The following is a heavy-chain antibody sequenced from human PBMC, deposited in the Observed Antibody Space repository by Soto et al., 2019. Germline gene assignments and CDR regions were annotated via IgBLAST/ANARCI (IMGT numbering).Heavy chain of an antibody. V-gene: IGHV3-53*01. CDR1: GFTVSSNY. CDR2: IYSGGNT. J-gene: IGHJ6*02. CDR3: ARVGYNYGHGGMDV. Sequence: GGSLRLSCAASGFTVSSNYMSWVRQAPGKGLEWVSVIYSGGNTYYADSVKGRFTISRDNSKNTLYLQMNSLRAEDTAVYYCARVGYNYGHGGMDVWGQGTTVTVSS. D-gene: IGHD5-18*01.